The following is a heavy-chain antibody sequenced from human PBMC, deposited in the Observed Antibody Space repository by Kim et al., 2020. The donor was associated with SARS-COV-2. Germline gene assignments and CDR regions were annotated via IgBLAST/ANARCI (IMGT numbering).Heavy chain of an antibody. CDR3: ARDPPDSSGYYSNFDY. CDR2: IIPIFGTA. D-gene: IGHD3-22*01. CDR1: GGTFSSYA. Sequence: SVKVSCKASGGTFSSYAISWVRQAPGQGLEWMGGIIPIFGTANYAQKFQGRVTITADESTSTAYMELSSLRSEDTAVYYCARDPPDSSGYYSNFDYWGQGTLVTVSS. J-gene: IGHJ4*02. V-gene: IGHV1-69*13.